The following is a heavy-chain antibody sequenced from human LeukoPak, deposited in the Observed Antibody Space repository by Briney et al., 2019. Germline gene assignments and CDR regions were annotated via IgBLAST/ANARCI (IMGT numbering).Heavy chain of an antibody. J-gene: IGHJ3*02. CDR2: IYYSGST. CDR3: GRDIAVAVSAFDI. D-gene: IGHD6-19*01. V-gene: IGHV4-39*07. CDR1: GGSISSSSYY. Sequence: SETLSLTCTVSGGSISSSSYYWGWIRQPPGTGLEWIGSIYYSGSTYYNPSLKSRVTISVDTSKNQFSLKLSSVTAADTAVYYCGRDIAVAVSAFDIWGQGTMVTVSS.